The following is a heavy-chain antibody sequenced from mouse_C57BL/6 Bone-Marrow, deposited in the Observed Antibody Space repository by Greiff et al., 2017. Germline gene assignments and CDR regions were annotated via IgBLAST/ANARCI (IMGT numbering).Heavy chain of an antibody. J-gene: IGHJ4*01. CDR2: IYPRSGNT. Sequence: QVQLKESGAELARPGASVKLSCKASGYTFTSYGISWVKQRTGQGLEWIGEIYPRSGNTYYNEKFKGKATLTADKSSSTAYMELRSLTSEDSAVYFCARLYDGYYGAMDDWGKGTSVTVSS. V-gene: IGHV1-81*01. CDR1: GYTFTSYG. D-gene: IGHD2-3*01. CDR3: ARLYDGYYGAMDD.